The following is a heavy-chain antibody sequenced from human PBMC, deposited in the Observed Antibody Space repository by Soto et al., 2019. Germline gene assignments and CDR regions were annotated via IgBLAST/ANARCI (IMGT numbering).Heavy chain of an antibody. J-gene: IGHJ5*02. CDR3: ARGSITMVNWFDP. D-gene: IGHD3-10*01. CDR2: IYYSGST. V-gene: IGHV4-39*01. CDR1: GGSISSSSYY. Sequence: SETLSLTCTVPGGSISSSSYYWGWIRQPPGKGLEWIGSIYYSGSTYYNPSLKSRVTISVDTSKNQFSLKLSSVTAADTAVYYCARGSITMVNWFDPWGQGTLVTVSS.